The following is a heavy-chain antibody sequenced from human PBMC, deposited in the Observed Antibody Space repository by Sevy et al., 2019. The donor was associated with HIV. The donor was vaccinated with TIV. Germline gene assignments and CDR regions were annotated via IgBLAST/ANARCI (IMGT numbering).Heavy chain of an antibody. D-gene: IGHD3-22*01. Sequence: GGSLRLSCAASGFTFNNACMNWVRQAPGTGLQWVGLIKSKIDGETTDDAAPVKGRFTISRDDSKTTLYLQMNSLKIEDTAAYYYATAPGYYDSATFDYWGPGTLVTVSS. CDR1: GFTFNNAC. CDR3: ATAPGYYDSATFDY. V-gene: IGHV3-15*01. CDR2: IKSKIDGETT. J-gene: IGHJ4*02.